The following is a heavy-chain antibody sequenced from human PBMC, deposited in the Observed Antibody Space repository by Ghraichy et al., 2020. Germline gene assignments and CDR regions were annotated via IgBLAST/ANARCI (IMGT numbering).Heavy chain of an antibody. J-gene: IGHJ4*02. Sequence: SETLSLTCTVSGGSISSYYWSWIRQPPGKGLEWIGYIYTSGSTNYNPSLKSRVTISVDTSKNQFSLKLSSVTAADTAVYYCARLYCSGGSCYNDYWGQGTLVTVSS. CDR2: IYTSGST. V-gene: IGHV4-4*09. CDR1: GGSISSYY. D-gene: IGHD2-15*01. CDR3: ARLYCSGGSCYNDY.